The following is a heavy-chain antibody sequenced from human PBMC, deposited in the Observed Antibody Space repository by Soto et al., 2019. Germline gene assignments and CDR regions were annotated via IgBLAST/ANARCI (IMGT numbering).Heavy chain of an antibody. CDR2: IYYTGST. D-gene: IGHD3-16*01. V-gene: IGHV4-59*01. J-gene: IGHJ6*02. CDR3: ARARLTFAYGMDV. Sequence: WIWIRQPPGQGLEWIGSIYYTGSTNFNPSLKSRVTISMDTSKNQFSLNLKSVTTADTAVYYCARARLTFAYGMDVWGQGATVTVPS.